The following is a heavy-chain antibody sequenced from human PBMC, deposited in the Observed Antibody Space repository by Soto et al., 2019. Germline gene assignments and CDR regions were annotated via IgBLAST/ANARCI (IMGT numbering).Heavy chain of an antibody. D-gene: IGHD3-10*01. Sequence: SETLSLTCAVYGGSFSGYYWSWIRQPPGKGLEWIGEINHSGSTNYNPSLKSRVTISVDTSKNQFSLKLSSVTAADTAVYYCARGRFPPYYYGSGSYLGANYYFDYWGQGTLVTVSS. J-gene: IGHJ4*02. V-gene: IGHV4-34*01. CDR2: INHSGST. CDR1: GGSFSGYY. CDR3: ARGRFPPYYYGSGSYLGANYYFDY.